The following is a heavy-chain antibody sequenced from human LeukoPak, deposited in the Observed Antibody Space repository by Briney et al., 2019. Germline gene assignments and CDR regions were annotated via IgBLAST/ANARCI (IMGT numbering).Heavy chain of an antibody. J-gene: IGHJ4*02. V-gene: IGHV3-30*09. CDR2: ISYDGSNK. Sequence: GGSLRLSCAASGFTFSSYAMHWVRQAPGKGLEWVAVISYDGSNKYYADSVKGRFAISRDNSKNTLYLQMNSLRAEDTAVYYCAREYDYVWGSYRSVSYYFDYWGQGTLVTVSS. CDR3: AREYDYVWGSYRSVSYYFDY. CDR1: GFTFSSYA. D-gene: IGHD3-16*02.